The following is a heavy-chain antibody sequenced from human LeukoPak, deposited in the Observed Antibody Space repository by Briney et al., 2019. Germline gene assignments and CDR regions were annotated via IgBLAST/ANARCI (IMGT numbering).Heavy chain of an antibody. Sequence: PSETLSLTCTVSGGSISSYYWSWIRQPPGKGLEWTGYIYYSGSTNYNPSLKSRITISVDTSKNQFSLKLSSVTAADTAVYYCARVILGSGYEYYFDYWGQGTLVTVSS. CDR2: IYYSGST. D-gene: IGHD5-12*01. CDR3: ARVILGSGYEYYFDY. J-gene: IGHJ4*02. CDR1: GGSISSYY. V-gene: IGHV4-59*01.